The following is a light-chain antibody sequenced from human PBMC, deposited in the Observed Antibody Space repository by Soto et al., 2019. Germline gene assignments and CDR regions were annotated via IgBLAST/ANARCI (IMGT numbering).Light chain of an antibody. J-gene: IGKJ2*01. V-gene: IGKV3-20*01. CDR3: QQYGSSPHT. CDR1: QRVRSSY. Sequence: EIVLTQSPGTLSLSPGERATLSCRASQRVRSSYLAWYQHKPGQAPRLLIYGASSRATGIPDRFSGSGSGTDFTLTISRLEPEDFAVYYCQQYGSSPHTFGQGTKLEIK. CDR2: GAS.